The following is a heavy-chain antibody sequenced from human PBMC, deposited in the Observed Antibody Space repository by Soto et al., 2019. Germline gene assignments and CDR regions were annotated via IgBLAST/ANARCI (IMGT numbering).Heavy chain of an antibody. D-gene: IGHD2-8*01. CDR1: GFTFSSHT. Sequence: GGSLRLSCAASGFTFSSHTMHWVRQAPGKGLEWVTLIYPDGNSKYYAESVKGRFTTSRDNSKNTMYLQMNSLRAEDTAVYYCSPLNDYWSQGTLVTVSS. CDR2: IYPDGNSK. CDR3: SPLNDY. J-gene: IGHJ4*02. V-gene: IGHV3-30-3*01.